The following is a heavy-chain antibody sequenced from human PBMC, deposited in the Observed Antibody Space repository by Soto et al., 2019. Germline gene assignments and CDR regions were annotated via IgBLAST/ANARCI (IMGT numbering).Heavy chain of an antibody. V-gene: IGHV3-30*18. D-gene: IGHD2-2*01. CDR3: AKDLTDIVVVPAAETDYYYYGMDV. Sequence: QVQLVESGGGVVQPGRSLRLSCAASGFTFSSYGMHWVRQAPGKGLEWVAVISYDGSNKYYADSVKGRFTISRDNSKNTLCLQMNSLRAEDTAVYYCAKDLTDIVVVPAAETDYYYYGMDVWGQGTTVTVSS. J-gene: IGHJ6*02. CDR2: ISYDGSNK. CDR1: GFTFSSYG.